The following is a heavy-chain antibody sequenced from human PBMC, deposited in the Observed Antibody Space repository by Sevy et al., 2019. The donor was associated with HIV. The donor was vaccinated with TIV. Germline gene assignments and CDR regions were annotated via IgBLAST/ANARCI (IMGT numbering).Heavy chain of an antibody. CDR3: ARTLDQGRSSWYYDAFDI. J-gene: IGHJ3*02. CDR1: GFTVSSNY. CDR2: IYSGGST. D-gene: IGHD6-13*01. Sequence: GGSLRLSCAASGFTVSSNYMSWVRQAPGKGLEWVSVIYSGGSTYYADSVKGRFTISRDNSKNTLYLQMNSLRAEDTAVYYCARTLDQGRSSWYYDAFDIWGQGTMVTVSS. V-gene: IGHV3-53*01.